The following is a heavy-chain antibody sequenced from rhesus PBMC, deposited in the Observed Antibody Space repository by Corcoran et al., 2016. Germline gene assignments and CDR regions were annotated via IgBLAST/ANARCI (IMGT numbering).Heavy chain of an antibody. CDR1: GYRFTTYV. Sequence: QVQLVQSGPEVQQPGASVKVSCKASGYRFTTYVINWVRQAPGQSLEWMEWMNNDTGNQTDDQGVTERIGFSMDTSISTGDLQISSLKAEDTAGDDCARKSNLEYCECWGQGALVTVSS. V-gene: IGHV7-1*01. CDR3: ARKSNLEYCEC. D-gene: IGHD4-23*01. J-gene: IGHJ1*01. CDR2: MNNDTGNQ.